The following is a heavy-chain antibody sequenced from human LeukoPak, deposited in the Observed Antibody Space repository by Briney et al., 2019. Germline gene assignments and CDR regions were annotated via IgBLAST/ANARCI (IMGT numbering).Heavy chain of an antibody. CDR2: IIPIFGIA. V-gene: IGHV1-69*04. D-gene: IGHD5-12*01. CDR3: ARSYSGYDLLGPYYFDY. CDR1: GGTFSSYA. J-gene: IGHJ4*02. Sequence: ASVKVSCKASGGTFSSYAISWVRQAPGQGLEWMGRIIPIFGIANYAQKFQGRVTITADKSTSTAYMELSSLRSEDTAVYYCARSYSGYDLLGPYYFDYWGQGTLVTVSS.